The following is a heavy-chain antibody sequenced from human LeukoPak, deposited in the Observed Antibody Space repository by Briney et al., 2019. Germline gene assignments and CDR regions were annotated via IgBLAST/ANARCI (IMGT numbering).Heavy chain of an antibody. CDR1: GYSFTSYW. V-gene: IGHV5-51*01. Sequence: GESLKISCKGSGYSFTSYWIGWVRQMPGKGLEWMGIIYPGDSDTRYSPSFQGQVTISAGKSISTAYLQWSSLKASDTAMYYCARPMDYCSSTSCYRGWFDPWGQGTLVTVSS. CDR2: IYPGDSDT. D-gene: IGHD2-2*01. CDR3: ARPMDYCSSTSCYRGWFDP. J-gene: IGHJ5*02.